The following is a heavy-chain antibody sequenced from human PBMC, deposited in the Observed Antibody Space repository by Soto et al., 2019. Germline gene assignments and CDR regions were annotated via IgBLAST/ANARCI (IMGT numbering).Heavy chain of an antibody. Sequence: QVQLVESGGGVVQPGRSLRLSCAAPGFTFSSYAMHWVRQAPGKGLEWVAVISYDGSNKYYADSVKGRFTISRDNSKNTLYLQMNSLRAEDTAVYYCATQRVVVITFFDYWGQGTLVTVSS. J-gene: IGHJ4*02. CDR3: ATQRVVVITFFDY. CDR1: GFTFSSYA. V-gene: IGHV3-30-3*01. CDR2: ISYDGSNK. D-gene: IGHD3-22*01.